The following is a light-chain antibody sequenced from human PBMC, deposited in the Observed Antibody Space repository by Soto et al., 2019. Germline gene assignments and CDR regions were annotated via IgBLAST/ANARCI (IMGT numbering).Light chain of an antibody. CDR1: QSVSSN. CDR2: GAS. Sequence: EIVMTQSPATLSVSPGERATLSCRASQSVSSNLAWYQQKPGQAPRLLIYGASTRATGIPARFGGSRSGTEFTLTLSSLQSEDFAFYYCQQYNNWPWTFGQGTKVEIK. J-gene: IGKJ1*01. CDR3: QQYNNWPWT. V-gene: IGKV3-15*01.